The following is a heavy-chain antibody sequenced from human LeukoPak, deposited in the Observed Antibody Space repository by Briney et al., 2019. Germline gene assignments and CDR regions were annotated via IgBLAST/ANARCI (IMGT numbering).Heavy chain of an antibody. CDR3: AKTESYDILTGYRDAFDI. D-gene: IGHD3-9*01. J-gene: IGHJ3*02. CDR2: ISGSGGST. V-gene: IGHV3-23*01. CDR1: GFTFSSYA. Sequence: GSLRLSCAASGFTFSSYAMSWVRQAPGKGLEWVSAISGSGGSTYYADSVKGRFTISRDNSKNTLYLQMNSLRAEDTAVYYCAKTESYDILTGYRDAFDIWGQGTMVTVSS.